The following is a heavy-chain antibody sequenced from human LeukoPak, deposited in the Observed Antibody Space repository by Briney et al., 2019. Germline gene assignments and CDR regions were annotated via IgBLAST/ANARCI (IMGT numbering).Heavy chain of an antibody. J-gene: IGHJ4*02. CDR2: IYPGDSDT. V-gene: IGHV5-51*01. D-gene: IGHD6-13*01. Sequence: GESLKISCEGSGYSFTSYWIGWARQMPGKGLEWMGIIYPGDSDTRYSPSFQGQVTISADKSISTAYLQWSNLKASDTAMYYCAKLRYTSSWDNYFDYWGQGTLVTVSS. CDR3: AKLRYTSSWDNYFDY. CDR1: GYSFTSYW.